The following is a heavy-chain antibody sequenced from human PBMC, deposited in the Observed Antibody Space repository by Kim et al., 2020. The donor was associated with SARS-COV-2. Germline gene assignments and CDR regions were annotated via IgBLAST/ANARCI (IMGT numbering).Heavy chain of an antibody. CDR1: GFTFSLYG. D-gene: IGHD3-3*01. V-gene: IGHV3-30*18. CDR3: AKDAALQFLQWLPNFDY. Sequence: GRSLRLSCAASGFTFSLYGMHWVRQAPGKGLEWVAVISYDGSNKYYADSVKGRFTISRDNSKNTVSLQMNSLRAEDTAVYYCAKDAALQFLQWLPNFDYWGQGTLVTVSS. CDR2: ISYDGSNK. J-gene: IGHJ4*02.